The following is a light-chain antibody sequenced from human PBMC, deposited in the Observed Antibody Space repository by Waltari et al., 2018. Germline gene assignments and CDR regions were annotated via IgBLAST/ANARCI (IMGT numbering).Light chain of an antibody. CDR3: QQYKTYPLT. J-gene: IGKJ4*01. Sequence: IQMTQSPSSLSASVGDRVTITCRASQGIGSSLAWFQQKPGKAPKSLIYSVSTLESGVPSTFSGSGSGTDFTLTISSLQPEDFATYYCQQYKTYPLTFGGGTKVDIK. CDR1: QGIGSS. CDR2: SVS. V-gene: IGKV1-16*01.